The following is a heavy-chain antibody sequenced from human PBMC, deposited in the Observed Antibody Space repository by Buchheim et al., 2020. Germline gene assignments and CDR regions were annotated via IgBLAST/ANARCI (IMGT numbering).Heavy chain of an antibody. J-gene: IGHJ4*02. CDR2: VSGSADTT. Sequence: EVQLLESGGGLIQPGGSLRLSCAASGFTFSTYAISWVRQSPGKGLEWVSTVSGSADTTWYADSVKGRFTISRDNSKNMVYLHMNSLGAEDTAVYYCAKDQKRYCSGGSCYPEPDYWGQGTL. CDR3: AKDQKRYCSGGSCYPEPDY. V-gene: IGHV3-23*01. CDR1: GFTFSTYA. D-gene: IGHD2-15*01.